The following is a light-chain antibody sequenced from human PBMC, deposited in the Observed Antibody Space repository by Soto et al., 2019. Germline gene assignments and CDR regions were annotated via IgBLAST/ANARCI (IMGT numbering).Light chain of an antibody. Sequence: QSALTQPPSVSGSPGHAVAISCTGTSSDVGSYNRVAWYQQSPGTAPKLMIYEVSNRPSGVPDRFSGSKSVNTASLTISGLQDEDEADYYCSSFTSSSTYVYGTGTKMTVL. CDR1: SSDVGSYNR. CDR2: EVS. CDR3: SSFTSSSTYV. J-gene: IGLJ1*01. V-gene: IGLV2-18*02.